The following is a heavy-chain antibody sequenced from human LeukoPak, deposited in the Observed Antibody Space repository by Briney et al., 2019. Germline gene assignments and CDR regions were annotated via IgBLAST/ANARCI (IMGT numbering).Heavy chain of an antibody. CDR2: IKQDGSEK. D-gene: IGHD3-10*01. J-gene: IGHJ6*03. V-gene: IGHV3-7*01. CDR1: GFTFSSYW. Sequence: GGSLRLSCAASGFTFSSYWMTWVRQAPGKGLEWVANIKQDGSEKYYVDSVKGRFTISRDNAKNSLYLQMNSLRAEDTAVYYCAKEFTRIAYYYGSGRDYYYMDVWGKGTTVTISS. CDR3: AKEFTRIAYYYGSGRDYYYMDV.